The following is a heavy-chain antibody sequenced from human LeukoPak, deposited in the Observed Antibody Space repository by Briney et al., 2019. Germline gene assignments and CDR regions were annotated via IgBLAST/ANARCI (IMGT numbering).Heavy chain of an antibody. CDR1: GDTIRRSSDP. CDR3: GRLSRDYSGSHIDY. V-gene: IGHV4-39*01. Sequence: SETLCLTCTVSGDTIRRSSDPWGWIRQPPGEGLEWIVDFYFSVNTYYNPSLESRVTISVDTSKNQFALRLTSVTAADTAVYFCGRLSRDYSGSHIDYWGPGTLVTVSS. D-gene: IGHD1-26*01. CDR2: FYFSVNT. J-gene: IGHJ4*02.